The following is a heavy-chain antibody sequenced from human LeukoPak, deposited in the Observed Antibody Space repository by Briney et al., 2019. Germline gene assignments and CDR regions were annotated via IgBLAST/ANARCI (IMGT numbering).Heavy chain of an antibody. CDR1: GFTFSSYA. D-gene: IGHD3-10*02. V-gene: IGHV3-23*01. CDR3: AELGITMIGGV. CDR2: ISGRGGST. Sequence: GRSLRLSCAASGFTFSSYAMSLVRQAPVKGLNWVSAISGRGGSTYYADSVKGRFTISRDNAKNSLYLQMTSLRAEDTAVYYCAELGITMIGGVWGKGTTVTISS. J-gene: IGHJ6*04.